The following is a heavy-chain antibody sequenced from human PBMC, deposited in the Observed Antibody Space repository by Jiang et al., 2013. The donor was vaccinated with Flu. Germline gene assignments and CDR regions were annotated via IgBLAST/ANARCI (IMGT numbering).Heavy chain of an antibody. J-gene: IGHJ6*02. D-gene: IGHD2-8*01. CDR3: AKSLRVMVGDQGYFYGMDV. CDR2: IYPVNSET. V-gene: IGHV5-51*01. Sequence: VQLVESGAEVKEPGDSLKISCKGSGYIFTDYRIGWVRQMPGKGLEWMGIIYPVNSETRYGPSLQGQVTISADKSISTAYLQWSSLKATDTAMYYCAKSLRVMVGDQGYFYGMDVWGQGTTVTVSS. CDR1: GYIFTDYR.